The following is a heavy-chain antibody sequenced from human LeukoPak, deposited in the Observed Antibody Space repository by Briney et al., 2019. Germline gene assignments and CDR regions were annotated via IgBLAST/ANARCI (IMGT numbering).Heavy chain of an antibody. V-gene: IGHV1-69*05. CDR3: ARGRGHYDYVWGSYRPSYYYYYYMDV. Sequence: GASVKVSCKASGGTFSSYAISWVRQAPGQGLEWVGRIIPIFGTANYAQKFQGRVTITTDVSTSTAYMELSSLRSEDTAVYYCARGRGHYDYVWGSYRPSYYYYYYMDVWGKGTTVTVSS. D-gene: IGHD3-16*02. CDR1: GGTFSSYA. J-gene: IGHJ6*03. CDR2: IIPIFGTA.